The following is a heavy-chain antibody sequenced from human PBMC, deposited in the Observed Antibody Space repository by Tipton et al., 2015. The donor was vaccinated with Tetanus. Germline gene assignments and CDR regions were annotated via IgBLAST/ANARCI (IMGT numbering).Heavy chain of an antibody. V-gene: IGHV3-48*02. D-gene: IGHD2-21*01. CDR3: ARRGEARANWFDS. CDR1: GFSFNNFG. J-gene: IGHJ5*01. Sequence: GSLRLSCAGSGFSFNNFGMNWVRQAPGKGLEWVSYISYSSTSKYYADSVKGRFAISGDNAKNSLYLQMNTLRDDDTAVYYCARRGEARANWFDSWGQGTLVTVSS. CDR2: ISYSSTSK.